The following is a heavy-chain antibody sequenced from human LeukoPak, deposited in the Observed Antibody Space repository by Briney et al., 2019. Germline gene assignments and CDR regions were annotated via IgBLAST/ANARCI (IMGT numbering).Heavy chain of an antibody. CDR1: GFTFRNYA. V-gene: IGHV3-23*01. J-gene: IGHJ4*02. CDR3: AKDRWLQSQRYFDY. CDR2: INNSGSST. Sequence: GGTLRLSCTASGFTFRNYAMSWVRQAPGKGLEWVSSINNSGSSTYYADSVKGRFTISRDNSKNTPYLQMNRLRAEDTAVYYYAKDRWLQSQRYFDYWGQGILVTVSS. D-gene: IGHD5-24*01.